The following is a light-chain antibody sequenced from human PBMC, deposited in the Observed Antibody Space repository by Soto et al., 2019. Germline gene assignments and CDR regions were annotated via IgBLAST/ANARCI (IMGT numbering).Light chain of an antibody. CDR2: GAS. V-gene: IGKV3-20*01. J-gene: IGKJ4*01. CDR3: QQYGSSPS. CDR1: QTVSTTY. Sequence: EIVLTQSPGTLSLSPGERGTLSCRASQTVSTTYLAWYQHKPGQAPRLLIYGASSRATGIPDRFSGSGSGTDFTLTINRLEPEDFAVYYCQQYGSSPSFGGGTKVEIK.